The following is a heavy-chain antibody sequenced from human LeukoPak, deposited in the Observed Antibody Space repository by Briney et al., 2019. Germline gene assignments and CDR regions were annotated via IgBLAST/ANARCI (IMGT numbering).Heavy chain of an antibody. CDR1: GGSISSGGYY. J-gene: IGHJ3*02. D-gene: IGHD4-17*01. CDR2: IYYSGST. Sequence: SQTLSLTCTVSGGSISSGGYYWSWIRQHPGKGLEWIGYIYYSGSTYYNPSLKSRVTISVDTSKNQFSLKLSSVTAADTAVYYCARGSPTVTHLRGAFDNWGQGTMVTVSS. CDR3: ARGSPTVTHLRGAFDN. V-gene: IGHV4-31*03.